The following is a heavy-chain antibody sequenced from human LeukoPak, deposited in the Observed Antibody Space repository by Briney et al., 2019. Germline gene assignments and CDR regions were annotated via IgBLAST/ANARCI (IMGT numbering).Heavy chain of an antibody. J-gene: IGHJ6*02. CDR3: ARGEDGEYYYYGMDV. D-gene: IGHD4-17*01. CDR1: GYTFTGYY. CDR2: INPNSGGT. Sequence: ASVKVSCNASGYTFTGYYMHWVRQAPGQGLEWMGWINPNSGGTNYAQKFQGWVTMTRDTSISTAYMELSRLRSDDTAVYYCARGEDGEYYYYGMDVWGQGTTVTVSS. V-gene: IGHV1-2*04.